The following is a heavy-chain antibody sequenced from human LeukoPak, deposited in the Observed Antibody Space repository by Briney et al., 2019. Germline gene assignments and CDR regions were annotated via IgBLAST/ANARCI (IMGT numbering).Heavy chain of an antibody. D-gene: IGHD2-15*01. J-gene: IGHJ4*02. CDR2: IYYSGST. V-gene: IGHV4-59*01. Sequence: PSETLSLTCTVSGGSISSYYWSWIRQPPGKGLEWIGYIYYSGSTNYNPSLKSRVTISVDTSKNQFSLKLSSVTAADTGEYYCARIVVVAATVAYFDYWGQGTLVTVSS. CDR3: ARIVVVAATVAYFDY. CDR1: GGSISSYY.